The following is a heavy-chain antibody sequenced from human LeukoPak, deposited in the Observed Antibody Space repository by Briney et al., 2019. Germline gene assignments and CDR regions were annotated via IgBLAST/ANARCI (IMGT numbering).Heavy chain of an antibody. V-gene: IGHV4-39*01. J-gene: IGHJ6*04. CDR3: AELGITMIGGV. CDR1: GDSVTRDDVH. Sequence: SETLSLTCTVSGDSVTRDDVHWGWIRQPPGKGLEWVGNIYYIGKTYYTPSLQSRVTLSVDMSKNQFSLKLSSMTAADTAVYYCAELGITMIGGVWGKGTTVTISS. CDR2: IYYIGKT. D-gene: IGHD3-10*02.